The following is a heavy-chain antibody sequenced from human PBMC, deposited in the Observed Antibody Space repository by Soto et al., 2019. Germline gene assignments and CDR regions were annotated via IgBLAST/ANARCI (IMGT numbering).Heavy chain of an antibody. D-gene: IGHD5-18*01. Sequence: ASVKVSCKASGYTFTSYGISWVRQAPGQGLEWMGWISTYNGNTNYAQKVQGRVTMTTDTSTSTAYMELRSLRSDDTAVYYCARDSYPNTAMVHWGQGTQVTVSS. CDR1: GYTFTSYG. J-gene: IGHJ4*02. CDR3: ARDSYPNTAMVH. V-gene: IGHV1-18*01. CDR2: ISTYNGNT.